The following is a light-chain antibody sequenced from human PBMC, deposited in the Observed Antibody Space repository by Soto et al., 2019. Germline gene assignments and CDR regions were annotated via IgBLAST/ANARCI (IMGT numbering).Light chain of an antibody. V-gene: IGKV3-15*01. CDR2: GAS. Sequence: EMVMTQSPATLSVSPGERATLSCRASQSVSSNLAWYQQKLGQAPRLLIYGASTRATGIPARFSGSGSGTEFTLTISSLQSEDFAVYYCQQYNNWPWGTFGQGTKVEIK. CDR1: QSVSSN. CDR3: QQYNNWPWGT. J-gene: IGKJ1*01.